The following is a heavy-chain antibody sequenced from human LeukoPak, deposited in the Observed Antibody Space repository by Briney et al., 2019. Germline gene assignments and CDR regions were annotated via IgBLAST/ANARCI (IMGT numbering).Heavy chain of an antibody. CDR1: GFTFTSYT. J-gene: IGHJ4*02. CDR3: ARFVEAHTYYFVY. CDR2: INPTSGYV. Sequence: GGSLRLSCAASGFTFTSYTMNWVRQAPGKGLEWVSSINPTSGYVYYSDSVKGRFTISRDNAKKSFYLQMNSLRAEDTAVYYCARFVEAHTYYFVYWGQGTLVAVSS. V-gene: IGHV3-21*01. D-gene: IGHD3-10*01.